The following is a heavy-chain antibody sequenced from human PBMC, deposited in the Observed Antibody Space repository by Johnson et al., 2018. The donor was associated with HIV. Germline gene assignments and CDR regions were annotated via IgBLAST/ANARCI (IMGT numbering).Heavy chain of an antibody. CDR2: IDTDGSGT. J-gene: IGHJ3*01. D-gene: IGHD1-26*01. Sequence: VQLVESGGRLVQPGESLRLSCAASGFSFSTYWMHWVRRVPGKGLVWVSRIDTDGSGTTYADSVKGRFTISTDNAKNTVYRQMISLSAEDMAVYYCARSRWADDAFDGWGQGTMVTVSS. CDR3: ARSRWADDAFDG. CDR1: GFSFSTYW. V-gene: IGHV3-74*03.